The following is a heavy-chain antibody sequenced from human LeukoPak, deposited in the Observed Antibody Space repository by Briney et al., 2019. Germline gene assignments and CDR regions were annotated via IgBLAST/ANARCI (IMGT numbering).Heavy chain of an antibody. CDR1: GFTFSDYY. D-gene: IGHD1-1*01. Sequence: KPGGSLRLSCAASGFTFSDYYMSWIRQAPGKGLEWVSYISSSGSTIYYADSVKGRFTISRDNAKNSLYLQMDSLRAEDTAVYYCATDSPETAAFDYWGQGTLVTVSS. CDR2: ISSSGSTI. V-gene: IGHV3-11*04. J-gene: IGHJ4*02. CDR3: ATDSPETAAFDY.